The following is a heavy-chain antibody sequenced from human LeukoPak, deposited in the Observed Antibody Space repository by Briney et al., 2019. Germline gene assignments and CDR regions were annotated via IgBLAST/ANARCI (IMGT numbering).Heavy chain of an antibody. CDR2: IKSKLFNSET. D-gene: IGHD3-10*01. V-gene: IGHV3-73*01. CDR3: LRNEEPSGRFWGP. CDR1: GFTFYDSA. J-gene: IGHJ5*02. Sequence: GGSLRLSCAASGFTFYDSAIHWVRQVPGKGLEWVARIKSKLFNSETAYVESVKGRFTIYRDDSKNTVFLEMNNLKIDDTALYFCLRNEEPSGRFWGPWGQGTLVTGSP.